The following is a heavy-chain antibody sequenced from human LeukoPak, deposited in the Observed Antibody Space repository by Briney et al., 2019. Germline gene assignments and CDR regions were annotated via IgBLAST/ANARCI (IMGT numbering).Heavy chain of an antibody. CDR2: IKQDGSEK. CDR3: AGALSGIDY. J-gene: IGHJ4*02. Sequence: TGGSLRLSCAASGLSFSSYWMNWVRQAPGKGLEWVANIKQDGSEKYYVDSVKGRFTIYRDNAKNSVYLQMNTLRVDDTAVYYCAGALSGIDYWGQGTLVTVSS. V-gene: IGHV3-7*05. D-gene: IGHD1-26*01. CDR1: GLSFSSYW.